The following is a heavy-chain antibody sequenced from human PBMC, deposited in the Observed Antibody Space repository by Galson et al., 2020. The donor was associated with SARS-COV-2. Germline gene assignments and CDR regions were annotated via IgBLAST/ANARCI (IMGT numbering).Heavy chain of an antibody. CDR3: AKAGYSSSWYTPGYFQH. J-gene: IGHJ1*01. D-gene: IGHD6-13*01. V-gene: IGHV3-30*18. CDR1: GFTFSSYG. Sequence: GESLKISCAASGFTFSSYGMHWVRQAPGKGLEWVADISYAGSNKYYADSVKGRFTISRDNSKNTLYLQMNSLRAEDTAVYYCAKAGYSSSWYTPGYFQHWGQGTLITVSS. CDR2: ISYAGSNK.